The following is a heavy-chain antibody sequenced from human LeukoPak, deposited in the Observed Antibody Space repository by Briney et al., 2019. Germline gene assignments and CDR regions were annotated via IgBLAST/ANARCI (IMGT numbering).Heavy chain of an antibody. D-gene: IGHD6-19*01. CDR2: IGTRGDT. J-gene: IGHJ5*02. V-gene: IGHV3-13*01. Sequence: GGSLRLSCAASGLTLSRYDMHWVRQATGEGLEWVSAIGTRGDTYYAGSVKGRFTMSRDDSKNTLYLQMNSLSTEDTALYYCAKDWGSSDWYNYFDPWGQGTLVTVSS. CDR3: AKDWGSSDWYNYFDP. CDR1: GLTLSRYD.